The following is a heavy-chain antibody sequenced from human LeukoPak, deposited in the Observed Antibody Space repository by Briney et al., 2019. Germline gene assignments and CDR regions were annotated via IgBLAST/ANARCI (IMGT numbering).Heavy chain of an antibody. V-gene: IGHV3-23*01. D-gene: IGHD1-1*01. CDR1: GFTFSSHG. Sequence: GETLRLSCAASGFTFSSHGMNWVRQAPGKGLEWVSGITGSGGNRYYADSVKGRFTISRDNSKNTLYLQINSLRVEDTAVYYCARDQLGAVLYFDYWGQGTLVTVSS. J-gene: IGHJ4*02. CDR3: ARDQLGAVLYFDY. CDR2: ITGSGGNR.